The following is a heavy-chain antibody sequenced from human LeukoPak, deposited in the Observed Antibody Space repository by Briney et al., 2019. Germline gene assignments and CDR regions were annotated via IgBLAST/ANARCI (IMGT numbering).Heavy chain of an antibody. J-gene: IGHJ4*02. V-gene: IGHV3-21*01. D-gene: IGHD6-13*01. CDR1: GFTFSSYS. Sequence: GGSLRLSCAASGFTFSSYSMNWVRQAPGKGLEWVSSISSSSSYIYYADSVKGRFTISRDNAKNSLYLQMNSLRAEDTAVYYRARDLIAADGSAYWGQGTLVTVSS. CDR3: ARDLIAADGSAY. CDR2: ISSSSSYI.